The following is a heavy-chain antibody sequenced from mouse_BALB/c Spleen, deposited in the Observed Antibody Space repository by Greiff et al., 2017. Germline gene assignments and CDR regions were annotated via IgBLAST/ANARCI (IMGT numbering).Heavy chain of an antibody. J-gene: IGHJ3*01. CDR1: GFTFSDYY. CDR2: ISDGGSYT. D-gene: IGHD2-3*01. V-gene: IGHV5-4*02. Sequence: EVKLMESGGGLVKPGGSLKLSCAASGFTFSDYYMYWVRQTPEKRLEWVATISDGGSYTYYPDSVKGRFNISRDNAKNNLYLQISSLKSEDTAMYYCAREGDGYYGDFAYWGQGTLVTVSA. CDR3: AREGDGYYGDFAY.